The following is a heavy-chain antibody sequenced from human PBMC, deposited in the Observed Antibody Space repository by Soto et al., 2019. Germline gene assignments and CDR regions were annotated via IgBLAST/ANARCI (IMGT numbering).Heavy chain of an antibody. V-gene: IGHV3-30*18. CDR1: GFSFSGYG. CDR3: AKGPYSNYAGTLEY. Sequence: QVHLVESGGGVVQPGGSLRLSCAASGFSFSGYGMHWVRQAPGKGLEWVAVVSVDGNTKYYADSVKGRFTISRDNSKNTLFLQMNSLRVDDTAVYYCAKGPYSNYAGTLEYWGQGTLVTVSS. J-gene: IGHJ4*02. CDR2: VSVDGNTK. D-gene: IGHD4-4*01.